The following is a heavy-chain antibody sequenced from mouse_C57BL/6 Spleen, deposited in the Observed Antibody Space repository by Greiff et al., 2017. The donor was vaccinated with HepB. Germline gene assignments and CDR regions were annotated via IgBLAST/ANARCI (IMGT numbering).Heavy chain of an antibody. D-gene: IGHD2-3*01. V-gene: IGHV5-17*01. Sequence: EVKLMESGGGLVKPGGSLKLSCAASGFTFSDYGMHWVRQAPEKGLEWVAYISSGSSTIYSADTVKGRFTIYRDNANNTLFLHITSLRSEDTAMYYCARPLYDGDYAWFANWGQGTLVTVSA. CDR2: ISSGSSTI. CDR1: GFTFSDYG. CDR3: ARPLYDGDYAWFAN. J-gene: IGHJ3*01.